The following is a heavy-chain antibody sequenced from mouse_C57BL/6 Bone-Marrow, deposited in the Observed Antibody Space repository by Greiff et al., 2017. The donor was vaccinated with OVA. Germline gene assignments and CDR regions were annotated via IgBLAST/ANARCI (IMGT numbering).Heavy chain of an antibody. D-gene: IGHD2-3*01. Sequence: QVQLKQSDAELVKPGASVKISCKVSGYTFTDHTMHWMKQRPEQGLEWIGYIYPRDGSTKYKEKWKGTTTLTAYKSSSTTYMQLNSLTSEDSAVSFCARCDGYYFDYWGQGTTLTVSS. CDR1: GYTFTDHT. V-gene: IGHV1-78*01. CDR2: IYPRDGST. CDR3: ARCDGYYFDY. J-gene: IGHJ2*01.